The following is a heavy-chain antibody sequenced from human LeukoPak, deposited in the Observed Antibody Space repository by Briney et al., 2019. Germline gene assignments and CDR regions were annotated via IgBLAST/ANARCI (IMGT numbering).Heavy chain of an antibody. Sequence: PGGSLRLSCEASGFTVSSNYMSWVRQAPGKGLEWVSVIYSGGTTYYADSVKGRFTISRDNSKNTLYLQMNSLRAEDTAVYYCAREKMVVTAIPGAFDIWGQGTMVTVSS. CDR2: IYSGGTT. D-gene: IGHD2-21*02. CDR3: AREKMVVTAIPGAFDI. V-gene: IGHV3-53*01. CDR1: GFTVSSNY. J-gene: IGHJ3*02.